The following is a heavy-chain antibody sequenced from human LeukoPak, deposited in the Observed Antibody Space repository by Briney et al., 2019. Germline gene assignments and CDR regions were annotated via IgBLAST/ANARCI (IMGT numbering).Heavy chain of an antibody. CDR3: ARVAVSGPTGWFDS. CDR1: GFALKSYS. J-gene: IGHJ5*01. D-gene: IGHD2-8*02. Sequence: GGSVRLSCAGSGFALKSYSLTWVRQAPGKGLEWVSSISSTSAYIHYADSVKGRFTISRDNVDNVVYLEMNSLGAEDTATYYCARVAVSGPTGWFDSWGQGTLVIVSS. CDR2: ISSTSAYI. V-gene: IGHV3-21*01.